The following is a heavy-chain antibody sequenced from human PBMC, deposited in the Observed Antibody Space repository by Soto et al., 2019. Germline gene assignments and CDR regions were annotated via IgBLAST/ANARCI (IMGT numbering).Heavy chain of an antibody. CDR3: SIDPTIGTTLEWADS. D-gene: IGHD1-7*01. Sequence: EVQLVESGGGLVKPGGSLRLSCAASGFSFSSDSMGWVRQAPGKGLEWVSSISSSGSFKNYADSVKGRFTISRDNAKYSLYLLLSGLKEEDTALDFCSIDPTIGTTLEWADSWGQGTLVTVSS. CDR1: GFSFSSDS. CDR2: ISSSGSFK. J-gene: IGHJ4*02. V-gene: IGHV3-21*01.